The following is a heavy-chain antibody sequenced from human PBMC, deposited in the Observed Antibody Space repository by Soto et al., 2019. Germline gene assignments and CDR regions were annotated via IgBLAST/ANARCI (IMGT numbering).Heavy chain of an antibody. Sequence: RGSLRLSCAASGFTFSSYAMSWVRQAPGKGLEWVSAISGSGGSTYYADSVKGRFTISRDNSKNTLYLQMNSLRAEDTAVYYCAKGPVYSSSSGFDYWGQGTLVTVSS. CDR2: ISGSGGST. CDR3: AKGPVYSSSSGFDY. CDR1: GFTFSSYA. V-gene: IGHV3-23*01. J-gene: IGHJ4*02. D-gene: IGHD6-6*01.